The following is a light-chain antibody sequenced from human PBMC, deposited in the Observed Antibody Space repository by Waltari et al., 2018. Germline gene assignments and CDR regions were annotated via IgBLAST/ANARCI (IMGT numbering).Light chain of an antibody. V-gene: IGKV1-16*01. CDR1: QPITNN. J-gene: IGKJ4*01. CDR2: AAS. CDR3: QQHSDYPLT. Sequence: DIQMTQSPSSLSASVGDRVTITCRASQPITNNLAWFQQKPGNAPKSLIYAASKLQSGVPSMFSASGSRTEFTLTISSLQAEDSGTYYCQQHSDYPLTFGGGTKVEIK.